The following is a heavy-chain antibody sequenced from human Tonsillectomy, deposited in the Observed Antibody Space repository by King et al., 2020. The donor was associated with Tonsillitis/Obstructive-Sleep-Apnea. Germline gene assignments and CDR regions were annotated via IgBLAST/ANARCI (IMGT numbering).Heavy chain of an antibody. CDR2: FTWNSDFR. Sequence: VQLVESGGGLVQPGRSLRLSCAASGFTFHDYAMHWVRQVPGKGLEWVSGFTWNSDFRGYADSVKGRFTISRDNAKNSLYLQMKSLRGEDTAFYYCTKDITTTSYGDPSTYYFDFWGQGTLVTVSS. CDR3: TKDITTTSYGDPSTYYFDF. CDR1: GFTFHDYA. D-gene: IGHD4-17*01. J-gene: IGHJ4*02. V-gene: IGHV3-9*01.